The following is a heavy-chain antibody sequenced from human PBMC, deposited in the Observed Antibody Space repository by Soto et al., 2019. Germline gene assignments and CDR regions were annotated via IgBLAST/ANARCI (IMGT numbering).Heavy chain of an antibody. D-gene: IGHD3-10*01. CDR2: INAGNGNT. J-gene: IGHJ5*02. Sequence: QVQLVQSGAEVKKPGASVKVSCKASGYTFTSYAMHWVRQAPGQRLEWMGWINAGNGNTKYSQKFQGRVTITRDTSASTAYMELSSLRSEATAVYYCATREVREVIRTGFAPWGQGTLVTVSS. V-gene: IGHV1-3*01. CDR3: ATREVREVIRTGFAP. CDR1: GYTFTSYA.